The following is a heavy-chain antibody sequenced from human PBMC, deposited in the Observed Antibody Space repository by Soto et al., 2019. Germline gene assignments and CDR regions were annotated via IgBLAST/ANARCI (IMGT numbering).Heavy chain of an antibody. CDR3: ATAVGATTAYYYGMDV. J-gene: IGHJ6*02. V-gene: IGHV1-24*01. D-gene: IGHD1-26*01. CDR2: FEPEDGET. CDR1: GYTLTGLS. Sequence: ASVKVSCKVSGYTLTGLSMHWVRQAPGKGLEWMGGFEPEDGETIYAQKFQGRVTMTEDTSTDTAYMELSGLRSEDTAGYYCATAVGATTAYYYGMDVWGQGTTVTVSS.